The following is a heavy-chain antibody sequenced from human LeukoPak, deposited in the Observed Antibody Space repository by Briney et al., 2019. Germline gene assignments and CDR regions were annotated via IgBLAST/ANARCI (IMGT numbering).Heavy chain of an antibody. CDR3: ARHLSGVTGYTYGRGIDY. D-gene: IGHD5-18*01. CDR2: ISKNGGST. J-gene: IGHJ4*02. Sequence: GGSLRLSCAASGFSFNYYGMHWVRQAPGKGLEHVSAISKNGGSTYYANSLKGRFTISRDNAKTSLYLQMNSLRAEDTAVYYCARHLSGVTGYTYGRGIDYWGQGTLVTVSS. CDR1: GFSFNYYG. V-gene: IGHV3-64*04.